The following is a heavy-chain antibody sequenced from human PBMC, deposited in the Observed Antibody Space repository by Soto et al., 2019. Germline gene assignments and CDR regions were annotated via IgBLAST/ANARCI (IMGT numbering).Heavy chain of an antibody. CDR1: GVSVTNINYF. V-gene: IGHV4-39*01. CDR3: ARHEYVSSSYDLLDV. Sequence: PSETLSLTCSVSGVSVTNINYFWAWIRQSPGKGLEWIANIYYTGTTSYNPSLRSRVSMTIDASKNRFSLNLSSVTASDTALYYCARHEYVSSSYDLLDVWGRGTMVTVSS. J-gene: IGHJ3*01. D-gene: IGHD3-22*01. CDR2: IYYTGTT.